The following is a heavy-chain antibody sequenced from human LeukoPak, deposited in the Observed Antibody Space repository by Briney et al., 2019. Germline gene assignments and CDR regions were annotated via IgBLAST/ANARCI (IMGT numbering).Heavy chain of an antibody. CDR2: MNPNSGNT. CDR1: GYTFTSYD. J-gene: IGHJ5*02. CDR3: ARNPNIVLMVYDNWFDP. D-gene: IGHD2-8*01. Sequence: ASVKVSCKASGYTFTSYDNNWVRQAPGPGLEWMGWMNPNSGNTGYAQKFQGRVTMTRNTSISTAYMKLSSLRSEDTAVYYCARNPNIVLMVYDNWFDPWGQGTLVTVSS. V-gene: IGHV1-8*01.